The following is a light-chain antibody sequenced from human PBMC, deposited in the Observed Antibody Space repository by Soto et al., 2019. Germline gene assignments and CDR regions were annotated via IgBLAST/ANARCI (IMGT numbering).Light chain of an antibody. CDR2: DNN. CDR3: GTWDSSLSGVV. J-gene: IGLJ2*01. CDR1: SSNIGNSY. V-gene: IGLV1-51*01. Sequence: QAVVTQPPSVSAAPGQKVTISCSGSSSNIGNSYVSWYQQLPGTAPKLLIYDNNKRPSGIPDRFSGSKSGTSATLGITGLQTGDEADYYCGTWDSSLSGVVFGGGTKLTVL.